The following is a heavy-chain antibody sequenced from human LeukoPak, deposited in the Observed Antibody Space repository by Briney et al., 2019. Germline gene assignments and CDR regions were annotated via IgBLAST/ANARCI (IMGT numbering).Heavy chain of an antibody. V-gene: IGHV4-59*01. CDR2: IYYSGST. J-gene: IGHJ4*02. Sequence: SETLSLTCTVSGGSISSYYWSWIRQPPGKGLEWIGYIYYSGSTNYNPSLKSRVTISVDTSKNQFSLKLSSVTAADTAVYYCGRVGHRGVITSYFDYWGQGTLVTVSS. CDR3: GRVGHRGVITSYFDY. D-gene: IGHD3-10*01. CDR1: GGSISSYY.